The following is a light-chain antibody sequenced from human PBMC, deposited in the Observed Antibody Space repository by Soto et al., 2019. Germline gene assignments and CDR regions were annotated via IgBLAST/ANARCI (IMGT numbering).Light chain of an antibody. V-gene: IGKV3-15*01. CDR1: QSVSSN. J-gene: IGKJ1*01. CDR3: EQYNNWTWT. CDR2: GAS. Sequence: EIVMTQSPATLSVSPGERATLSCRASQSVSSNLAWYQQKPGQAPRLLIYGASTRATGIPARCSGSGSGTEFTLTISSLQSEDFAVYDCEQYNNWTWTFGQGTKVEIK.